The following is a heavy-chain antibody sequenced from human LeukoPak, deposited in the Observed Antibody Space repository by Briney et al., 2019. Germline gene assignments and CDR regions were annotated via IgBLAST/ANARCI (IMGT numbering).Heavy chain of an antibody. V-gene: IGHV1-46*01. CDR2: INHSGGST. D-gene: IGHD2-21*02. Sequence: GASVKVSCKASGYTFTSYYMHWVRQAPGQGLEWMGIINHSGGSTSYAQKFQGRVTMTRDTSTSTVYMELSSLRSADTAVYYCASAYCGGDCYSPEEEYYYYGMDVWGKGTTVTVSS. CDR1: GYTFTSYY. J-gene: IGHJ6*04. CDR3: ASAYCGGDCYSPEEEYYYYGMDV.